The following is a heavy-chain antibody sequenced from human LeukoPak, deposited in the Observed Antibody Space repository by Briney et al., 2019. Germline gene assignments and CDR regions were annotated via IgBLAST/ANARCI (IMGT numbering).Heavy chain of an antibody. CDR1: GFTFSSYA. CDR3: ARDGLTYYDFWSGYYYYYGMDV. D-gene: IGHD3-3*01. Sequence: QAGGSLRLSCAASGFTFSSYAMHWVRQAPGKGLEWVAVISYDGSNKYYADSVKGRFTISRDTSKNTLYLQVNSLRGEDTAVYYCARDGLTYYDFWSGYYYYYGMDVWGQGTTVTVSS. CDR2: ISYDGSNK. V-gene: IGHV3-30*04. J-gene: IGHJ6*02.